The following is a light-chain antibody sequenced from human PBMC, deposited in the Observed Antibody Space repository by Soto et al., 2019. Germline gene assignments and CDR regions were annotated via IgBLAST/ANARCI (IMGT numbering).Light chain of an antibody. CDR2: DAS. CDR3: QQYDGWPET. Sequence: EKVMTQSPATLSVSPGERATLSCRASQSVSSNLAWYQQKPGQAPRLLIYDASTRATGIPARFSGSGSGTEFTLTISSLQSEDLAVYYCQQYDGWPETFGQGTKVDIK. V-gene: IGKV3-15*01. J-gene: IGKJ1*01. CDR1: QSVSSN.